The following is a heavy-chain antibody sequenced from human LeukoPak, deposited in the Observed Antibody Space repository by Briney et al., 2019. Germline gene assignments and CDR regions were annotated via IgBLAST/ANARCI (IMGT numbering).Heavy chain of an antibody. D-gene: IGHD3-16*02. CDR1: GFTFSSYE. CDR3: ARIRLGELSPQNNVDY. J-gene: IGHJ4*02. CDR2: ISSSGSTI. V-gene: IGHV3-48*03. Sequence: PGGSLRLSCAASGFTFSSYEMNWVRQAPGKGLEWVSYISSSGSTIYYADSVKGRFTISRDNAKNSLYLQMNSLRAEDTAVYYCARIRLGELSPQNNVDYWGQGTLVTVSS.